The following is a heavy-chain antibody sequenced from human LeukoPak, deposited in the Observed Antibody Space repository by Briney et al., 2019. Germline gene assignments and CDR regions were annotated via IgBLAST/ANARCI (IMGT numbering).Heavy chain of an antibody. J-gene: IGHJ4*02. CDR3: AKYSRSEYYFEY. CDR1: GFTFSSYD. D-gene: IGHD6-13*01. Sequence: GGSLRLSCAASGFTFSSYDMHWVRHATGKGLEWVSAIGTAGDTYYPGSVKGRFTISRENAKNSLYLQMNSLRAGDTALYYCAKYSRSEYYFEYWGQGTLVTVSS. CDR2: IGTAGDT. V-gene: IGHV3-13*01.